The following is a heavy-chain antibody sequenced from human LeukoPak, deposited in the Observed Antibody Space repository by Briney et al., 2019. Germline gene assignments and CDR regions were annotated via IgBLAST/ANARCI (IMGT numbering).Heavy chain of an antibody. J-gene: IGHJ3*02. CDR1: GFTFDDYG. CDR3: ARDGEYCSSTSCPFPWAFDI. Sequence: SWGSLRLSCAASGFTFDDYGMSWVRQAPGMGLEWVSGINWNGGSTGYADSVKGRFTISRDNAKNSLYLQMNSMRAEDTALYYCARDGEYCSSTSCPFPWAFDIWGQGTMVTVSS. V-gene: IGHV3-20*04. D-gene: IGHD2-2*01. CDR2: INWNGGST.